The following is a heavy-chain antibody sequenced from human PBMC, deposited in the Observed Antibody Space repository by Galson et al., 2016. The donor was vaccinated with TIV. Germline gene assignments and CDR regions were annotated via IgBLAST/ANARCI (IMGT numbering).Heavy chain of an antibody. V-gene: IGHV1-2*02. CDR2: INPNGGDT. D-gene: IGHD4-17*01. J-gene: IGHJ4*01. Sequence: SVKVSCKASGYPFAGQYLHWVRQAPGQGLEWMGWINPNGGDTNYAQKFQNRVTMTRDTSISTAYIELSSLRSDDTAVYYCARDHMTSVTTPFDFWGQGTLVTVSS. CDR3: ARDHMTSVTTPFDF. CDR1: GYPFAGQY.